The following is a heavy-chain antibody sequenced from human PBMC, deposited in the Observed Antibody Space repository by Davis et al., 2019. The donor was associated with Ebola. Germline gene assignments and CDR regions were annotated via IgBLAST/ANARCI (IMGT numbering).Heavy chain of an antibody. V-gene: IGHV1-69*01. Sequence: KISCAASGFTFSSYAISWVRQAPGQGLEWMGGIIPIFGTANYAQKFQGRVTITADESTSTAYMELSSLRSEDTAVYYCARNGRTWIQPGARYYMDVWGKGTTVTVSS. D-gene: IGHD5-18*01. CDR2: IIPIFGTA. CDR1: GFTFSSYA. J-gene: IGHJ6*03. CDR3: ARNGRTWIQPGARYYMDV.